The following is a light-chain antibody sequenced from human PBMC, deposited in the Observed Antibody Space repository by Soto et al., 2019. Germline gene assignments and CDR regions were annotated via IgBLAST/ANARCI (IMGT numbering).Light chain of an antibody. Sequence: DIQMTQSPSSLSASVGDRVTITCRASQSISSYLNWYQQKPGKAPKLLIYAASSLQSGVPSRFSGSGSGPDFTLTISSLQPEAFATYYCQQSYSTRWTFGQGTKV. CDR1: QSISSY. CDR3: QQSYSTRWT. J-gene: IGKJ1*01. CDR2: AAS. V-gene: IGKV1-39*01.